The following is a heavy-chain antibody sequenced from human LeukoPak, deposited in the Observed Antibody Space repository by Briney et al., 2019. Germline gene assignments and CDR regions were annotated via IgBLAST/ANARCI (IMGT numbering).Heavy chain of an antibody. CDR2: ISFSGDSI. V-gene: IGHV3-23*01. Sequence: GGSLRLSCAASGFTFSDSAMTWVRQAPGKGLEWVSLISFSGDSIYYADSVRGRFTISRHNSRDTMYLQMNSLRTEDTAVYYCARTLRGGKFDYWGQGTLVTVSS. J-gene: IGHJ4*02. CDR1: GFTFSDSA. CDR3: ARTLRGGKFDY. D-gene: IGHD4-23*01.